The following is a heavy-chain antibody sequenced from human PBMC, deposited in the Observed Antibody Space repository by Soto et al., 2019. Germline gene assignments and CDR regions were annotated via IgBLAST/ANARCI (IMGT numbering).Heavy chain of an antibody. D-gene: IGHD3-10*01. J-gene: IGHJ5*02. CDR3: ARVRWFGELSEGRWFDP. V-gene: IGHV4-30-4*01. CDR1: GGSISSGDYY. Sequence: SETLSLTCTVSGGSISSGDYYWSWIRQPPGKGLEWIGYIYYSGSTYYNPSLKSRVTISVDTSKNQFSLKLSSVTAADTAVYYCARVRWFGELSEGRWFDPWGQGTLVTVSS. CDR2: IYYSGST.